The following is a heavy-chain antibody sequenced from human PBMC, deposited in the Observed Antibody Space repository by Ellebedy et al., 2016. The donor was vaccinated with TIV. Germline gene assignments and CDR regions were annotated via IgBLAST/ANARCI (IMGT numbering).Heavy chain of an antibody. V-gene: IGHV4-39*01. CDR1: SSNW. CDR2: VYHDGST. J-gene: IGHJ4*02. CDR3: ARTIYSGSFPIDY. D-gene: IGHD1-26*01. Sequence: SSNWMSWVRQPPGKGLEWIGNVYHDGSTYYKPSLKGRVTISVDTSKNQFSLKLSSVTAADTAVYYCARTIYSGSFPIDYWGQGTLVSVSS.